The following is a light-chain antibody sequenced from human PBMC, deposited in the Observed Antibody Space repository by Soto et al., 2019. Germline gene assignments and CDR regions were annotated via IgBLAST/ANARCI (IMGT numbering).Light chain of an antibody. Sequence: QSVLTQPPSVSGAPGQRVTISCTGNNSNIGAGSGVNWYQQFPNRAPKLLIYANTHRPSGVPDRFSGSRSATSASLAITGLQTQDEADYYGQSFDSSLTGLSFGGGTKLTVL. J-gene: IGLJ2*01. CDR1: NSNIGAGSG. V-gene: IGLV1-40*01. CDR3: QSFDSSLTGLS. CDR2: ANT.